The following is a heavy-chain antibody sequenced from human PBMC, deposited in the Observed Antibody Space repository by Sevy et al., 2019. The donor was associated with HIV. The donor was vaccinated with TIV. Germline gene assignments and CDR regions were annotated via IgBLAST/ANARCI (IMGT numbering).Heavy chain of an antibody. J-gene: IGHJ4*02. CDR1: GFTVSSNY. Sequence: GVSLRLSCAASGFTVSSNYMSWVRRAAGKGLEWVSLIYSGGRSYYADSVKGRFTVSRDNSKNTLYLQMNSLRAEDTAVYYCARHPMPRGIPQYYFDYWGQGTLVTVSS. D-gene: IGHD3-10*01. CDR2: IYSGGRS. CDR3: ARHPMPRGIPQYYFDY. V-gene: IGHV3-66*04.